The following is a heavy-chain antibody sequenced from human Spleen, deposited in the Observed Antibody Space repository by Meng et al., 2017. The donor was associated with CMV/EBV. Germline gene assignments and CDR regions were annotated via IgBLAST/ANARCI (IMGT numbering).Heavy chain of an antibody. V-gene: IGHV3-23*01. CDR2: ISGSGGST. CDR1: GFTVSSNY. Sequence: GGSLRLSCAASGFTVSSNYMSWVRQAPGKGLEWVSAISGSGGSTYYADSVKGRFTISRDNSKNRVFLQMNSLRAEDTAVYYCAKDTSCFYWGQGTLVTVSS. CDR3: AKDTSCFY. D-gene: IGHD2-2*01. J-gene: IGHJ4*02.